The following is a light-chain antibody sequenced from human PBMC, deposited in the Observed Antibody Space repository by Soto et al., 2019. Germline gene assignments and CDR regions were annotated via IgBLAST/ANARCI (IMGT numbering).Light chain of an antibody. CDR1: QIIGSW. CDR2: AAS. Sequence: IQMTQSPSSVSASIGDRVTITCRASQIIGSWLAWYQQKPGIAPTLLIYAASSLQSGVPSRFSGSGSGSDVTLTIASLQAEDSATYYCQQANSFPFTFGPGTKVDIK. J-gene: IGKJ3*01. CDR3: QQANSFPFT. V-gene: IGKV1-12*02.